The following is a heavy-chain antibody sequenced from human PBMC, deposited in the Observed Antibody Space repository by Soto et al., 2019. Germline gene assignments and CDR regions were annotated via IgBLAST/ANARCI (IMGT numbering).Heavy chain of an antibody. V-gene: IGHV4-34*01. CDR3: ARGLGFDY. Sequence: SETLSLTCAVYGGSFSGYYWSWIRQPPGKGLEWIGEINHSGSTNYNPSLKSRVTISVDTSKNQFSLKLSSVTAADTAVYYCARGLGFDYWGQGTLVTVSS. CDR1: GGSFSGYY. J-gene: IGHJ4*02. CDR2: INHSGST.